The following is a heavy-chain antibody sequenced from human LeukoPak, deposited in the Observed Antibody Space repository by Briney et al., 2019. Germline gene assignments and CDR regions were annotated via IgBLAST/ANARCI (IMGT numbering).Heavy chain of an antibody. J-gene: IGHJ6*02. V-gene: IGHV3-23*01. CDR3: AKDVGPYYYYGMDV. CDR2: ISGSGGST. CDR1: GFTFSSYA. Sequence: PGGSLRLSCAASGFTFSSYAMKWVRQAPGKGLEWVSAISGSGGSTYYADSVKGRFTISRDNSKNTLYLQMNSLRAEDTAVYYCAKDVGPYYYYGMDVWGQGTTVTVSS.